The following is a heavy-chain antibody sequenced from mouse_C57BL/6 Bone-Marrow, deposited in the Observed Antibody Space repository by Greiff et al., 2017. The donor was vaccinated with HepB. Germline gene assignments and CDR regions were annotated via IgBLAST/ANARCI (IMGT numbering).Heavy chain of an antibody. J-gene: IGHJ2*01. CDR1: GYTFTSYW. CDR2: IYPSDSET. CDR3: ARGIRSITTVVAKGY. Sequence: QVQLQQPGAELVRPGSSVKLSCKASGYTFTSYWMDWVKQRPGQGLEWIGNIYPSDSETHYNQNFKDKATLTVDKSSSTAYMQLSSLTSEDSAVYYCARGIRSITTVVAKGYWGQGTTLTVSS. V-gene: IGHV1-61*01. D-gene: IGHD1-1*01.